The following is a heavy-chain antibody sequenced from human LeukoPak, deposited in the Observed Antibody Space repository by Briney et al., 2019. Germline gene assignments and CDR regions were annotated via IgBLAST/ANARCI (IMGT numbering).Heavy chain of an antibody. D-gene: IGHD2-15*01. J-gene: IGHJ4*02. Sequence: SETLSLTCTVSGGSISNYYWTWIRQPAGKGLEWIGRIYTSGSTDYNPSLKSRVTMSVDTSKNQFSLRLSSVTAADTAIYYCARGLKYRSDGTCQSTYFDYWGQGTLVPVSS. V-gene: IGHV4-4*07. CDR1: GGSISNYY. CDR2: IYTSGST. CDR3: ARGLKYRSDGTCQSTYFDY.